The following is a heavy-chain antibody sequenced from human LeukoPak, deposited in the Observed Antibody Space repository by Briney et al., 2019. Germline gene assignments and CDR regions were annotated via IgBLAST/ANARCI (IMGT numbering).Heavy chain of an antibody. J-gene: IGHJ4*02. CDR1: GYTFSDYG. Sequence: ASVKVSCKASGYTFSDYGINWVRQAPGQGLEWMGWISGVTGKPNYAQKFQGRLTVTIETSTSTAHMELRSLRSDDTAMYFYARDMAEKNVYFGWGGHWGQGTPVTVSS. V-gene: IGHV1-18*01. D-gene: IGHD3-10*01. CDR3: ARDMAEKNVYFGWGGH. CDR2: ISGVTGKP.